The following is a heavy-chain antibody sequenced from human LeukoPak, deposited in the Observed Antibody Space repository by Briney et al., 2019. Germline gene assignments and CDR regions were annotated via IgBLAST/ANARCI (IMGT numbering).Heavy chain of an antibody. CDR3: AREGSSGQDWYAFYI. Sequence: GASVKVSCKASGFTFTGYYVQWVRQAPGQGLEWVGWMYFNSGATRYAPKFQGRVTMTRDTSISTAYMELSSLTPDDTAMYYCAREGSSGQDWYAFYIWGQETMVTVSS. V-gene: IGHV1-2*02. CDR2: MYFNSGAT. J-gene: IGHJ3*02. CDR1: GFTFTGYY. D-gene: IGHD5-12*01.